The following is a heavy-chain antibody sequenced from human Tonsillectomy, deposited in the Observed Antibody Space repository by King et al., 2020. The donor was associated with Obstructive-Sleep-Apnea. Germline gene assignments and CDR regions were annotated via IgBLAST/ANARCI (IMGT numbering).Heavy chain of an antibody. CDR2: ITSGRDTI. Sequence: VQLVESGGVLVQPGGSLRLSCAASGFIFSSFGMNWVRQAPGKGLEWVSYITSGRDTIYYADSVKGRFTISRDNTKKSLYLQMNSLRDEDTAVYYCARGGHYAMDAWGQGTTVTVSS. V-gene: IGHV3-48*02. J-gene: IGHJ6*02. CDR1: GFIFSSFG. CDR3: ARGGHYAMDA.